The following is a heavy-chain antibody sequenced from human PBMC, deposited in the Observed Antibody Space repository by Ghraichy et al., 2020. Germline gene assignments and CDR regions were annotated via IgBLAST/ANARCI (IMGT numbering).Heavy chain of an antibody. J-gene: IGHJ6*02. Sequence: ASVKVSCRASGYTFTNYGINWVRQAPGQGLEWMGWISAYSGNTNYAQKLRGRVTMTTDTSTSTVYMELRSLRSDDTAVYYCARSGYDYGMDVWGQGTAVTVSS. CDR2: ISAYSGNT. D-gene: IGHD3-3*01. V-gene: IGHV1-18*01. CDR1: GYTFTNYG. CDR3: ARSGYDYGMDV.